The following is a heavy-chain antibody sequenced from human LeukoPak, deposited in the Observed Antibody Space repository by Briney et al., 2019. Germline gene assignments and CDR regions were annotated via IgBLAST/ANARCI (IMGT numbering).Heavy chain of an antibody. CDR1: GFTFSSYA. J-gene: IGHJ4*02. CDR2: ISYDGSNK. Sequence: GGSLRLSCAASGFTFSSYAMHWVRQTPGKGLEWVAVISYDGSNKYYADSVKGRFTISRDNSKNTLYLQMNSLRAEDTAVYYCARNGIADEFDYWGQGTVVTVSS. D-gene: IGHD1-14*01. CDR3: ARNGIADEFDY. V-gene: IGHV3-30-3*01.